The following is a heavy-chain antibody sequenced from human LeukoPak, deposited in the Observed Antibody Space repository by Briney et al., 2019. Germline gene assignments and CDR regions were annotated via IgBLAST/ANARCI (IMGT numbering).Heavy chain of an antibody. CDR3: ARAGNYYFEY. V-gene: IGHV3-74*01. CDR2: INSDGSTT. J-gene: IGHJ4*02. D-gene: IGHD3-10*01. Sequence: PGGSLRLSCAASGFTFRTYWMHWVRQTPGQGQVWVSRINSDGSTTNYADSVKGRFTVSRDNAQNTLYLQMSSLRAEDTAVYYCARAGNYYFEYWGQGALVTVSS. CDR1: GFTFRTYW.